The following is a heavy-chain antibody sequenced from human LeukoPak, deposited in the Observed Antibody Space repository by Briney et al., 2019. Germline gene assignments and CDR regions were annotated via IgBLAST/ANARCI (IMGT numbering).Heavy chain of an antibody. D-gene: IGHD6-13*01. CDR2: IGSGGST. V-gene: IGHV3-23*01. CDR1: GFTLSTYA. CDR3: AINMAADGDY. J-gene: IGHJ4*02. Sequence: GGSLRLSCAASGFTLSTYAMRWVRQAPGKGLEWVSSIGSGGSTNYADSEKGRFTISRHNSKNTVYLQVNSLRAEDTAVYYCAINMAADGDYWGQGTLVTVSS.